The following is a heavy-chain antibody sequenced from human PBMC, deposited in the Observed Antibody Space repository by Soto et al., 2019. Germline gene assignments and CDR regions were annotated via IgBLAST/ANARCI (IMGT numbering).Heavy chain of an antibody. CDR1: GFTFSSYA. D-gene: IGHD1-26*01. V-gene: IGHV3-30-3*01. J-gene: IGHJ4*02. CDR2: ISYDGSNK. CDR3: ARSSGSYFAGMATYNWYYFDY. Sequence: QVQLVECGGGVVQPGRSLRLSCAASGFTFSSYAMHWVRQAPGKGLEWVAVISYDGSNKYYADSVKGRFTISRDNSKNTLYLQMNRLRAEDTAVYYCARSSGSYFAGMATYNWYYFDYWGQGTLVTVSS.